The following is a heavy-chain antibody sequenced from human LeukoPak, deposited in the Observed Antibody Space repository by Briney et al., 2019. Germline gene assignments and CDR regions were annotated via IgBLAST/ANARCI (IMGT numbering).Heavy chain of an antibody. V-gene: IGHV4-34*01. CDR1: GGSFSGCY. CDR3: ASARDFGWEGIWN. J-gene: IGHJ4*02. CDR2: INHSGSS. D-gene: IGHD6-19*01. Sequence: PSETLSLTCAVYGGSFSGCYWSWIRQPPGKGLEWIGEINHSGSSNYNPSLKSRVTISVDTSKNQFSLKLSSVTAADTAVYYCASARDFGWEGIWNWGQGTLVTVSS.